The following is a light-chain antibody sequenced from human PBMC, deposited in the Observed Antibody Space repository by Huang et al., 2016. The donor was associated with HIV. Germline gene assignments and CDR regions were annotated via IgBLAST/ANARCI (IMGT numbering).Light chain of an antibody. CDR3: QQYGSSRGT. V-gene: IGKV3-20*01. J-gene: IGKJ2*01. CDR2: GAS. CDR1: QSVSSSY. Sequence: EVVLTQSPGTLSLSPGERATLSCRASQSVSSSYLAWYQQRPGQAPRLLIYGASRRATGIPDMFSGSGSVTDFTLTISRLEPEDFAVYYCQQYGSSRGTFGQGTKLGIK.